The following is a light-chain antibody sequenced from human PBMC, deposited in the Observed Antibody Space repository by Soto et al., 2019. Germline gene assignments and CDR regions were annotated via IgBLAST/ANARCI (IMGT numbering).Light chain of an antibody. CDR3: SSYTTSSPHVV. J-gene: IGLJ2*01. CDR2: EVS. CDR1: SSDVGSYNY. V-gene: IGLV2-14*01. Sequence: QSALTQPASVSGSPGQSITISCTGTSSDVGSYNYVSWYQQYPGKAPKLMIYEVSNRPSGVSYRFSGSKSGNTASLTISGLQAEEEADYYCSSYTTSSPHVVFGGGTKLTVL.